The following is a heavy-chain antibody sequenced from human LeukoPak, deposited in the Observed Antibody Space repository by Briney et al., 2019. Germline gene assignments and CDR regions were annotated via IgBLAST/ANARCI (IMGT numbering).Heavy chain of an antibody. J-gene: IGHJ4*02. CDR3: ARDRSQEGVDY. Sequence: GASVKVSCKASGGTFSSYAISWVRQAPGQGLEWMGRIIPILGIANYAQKFQGRVTITADKSTSTAYMELSSLRSEDTAVYYCARDRSQEGVDYWGQGTLVTVSS. V-gene: IGHV1-69*04. D-gene: IGHD1-14*01. CDR1: GGTFSSYA. CDR2: IIPILGIA.